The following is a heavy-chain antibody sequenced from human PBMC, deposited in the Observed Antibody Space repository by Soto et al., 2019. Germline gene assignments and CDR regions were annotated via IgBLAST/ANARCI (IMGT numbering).Heavy chain of an antibody. D-gene: IGHD6-19*01. J-gene: IGHJ4*02. Sequence: GGSLRLSCAASGFTFSSYGMHWVRQAPGKGLEWVAVISYDGSNKYYADSVKGRFTISRDNSKNTLYLQMNSLRAEDTAVYYCAKDEAVANGQAFDYWGQGTLVTVSS. CDR3: AKDEAVANGQAFDY. CDR2: ISYDGSNK. V-gene: IGHV3-30*18. CDR1: GFTFSSYG.